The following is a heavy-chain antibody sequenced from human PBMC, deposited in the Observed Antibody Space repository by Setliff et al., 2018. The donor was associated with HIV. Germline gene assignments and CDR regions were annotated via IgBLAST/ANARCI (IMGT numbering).Heavy chain of an antibody. CDR2: IIPIFGST. J-gene: IGHJ2*01. CDR1: GGTFSNYA. D-gene: IGHD3-10*01. CDR3: ARDDHYYDSGSYYSDWYFDL. V-gene: IGHV1-69*13. Sequence: SVKVSCKASGGTFSNYAISWVRQAPGQGLEWMGGIIPIFGSTKYAQKFQGRVTITADESTSTADMELSSLRSEDTAVYYCARDDHYYDSGSYYSDWYFDLWGRGTLVTAPQ.